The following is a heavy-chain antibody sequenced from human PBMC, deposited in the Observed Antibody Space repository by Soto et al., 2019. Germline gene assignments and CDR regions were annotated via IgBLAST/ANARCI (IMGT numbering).Heavy chain of an antibody. V-gene: IGHV3-7*03. Sequence: GGSLRLSCAASGFTFSSYWMSWVRQAPGRGLGWMANIKYDGSEKYYVDSVKGRLTISRDNAKNSLYLQMNSLRAEDTAVYYCASSPHKDSRPDYWGQGTLVTVSS. CDR3: ASSPHKDSRPDY. J-gene: IGHJ4*01. CDR2: IKYDGSEK. D-gene: IGHD3-22*01. CDR1: GFTFSSYW.